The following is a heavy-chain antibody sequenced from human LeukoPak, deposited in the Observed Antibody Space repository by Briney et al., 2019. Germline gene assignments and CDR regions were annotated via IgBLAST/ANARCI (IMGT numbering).Heavy chain of an antibody. CDR1: GGSISSSSYF. D-gene: IGHD6-13*01. J-gene: IGHJ5*02. CDR2: IYYSGNT. CDR3: ARQTDSSWYLNWFDP. V-gene: IGHV4-39*01. Sequence: SETLSLTCTVSGGSISSSSYFWGWIRQPPGKGLEWIGTIYYSGNTYYNPSLKSRVTMSVDTSKNHFPLKLTSVTAADTAVYYCARQTDSSWYLNWFDPWGQGTLVTVSS.